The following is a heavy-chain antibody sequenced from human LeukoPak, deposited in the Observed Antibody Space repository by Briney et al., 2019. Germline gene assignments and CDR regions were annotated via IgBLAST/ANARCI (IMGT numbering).Heavy chain of an antibody. Sequence: PSETLSLTCAVSGGSISSGGYSWSWIRQPPGKGLEWIGYIYHSGSTYYNPSLKSRVTISVDRSKTQFSLKLSSVTAADTAVYYCARDSYGDYSFDYWSQGTLVTVSS. J-gene: IGHJ4*02. D-gene: IGHD4-17*01. CDR2: IYHSGST. V-gene: IGHV4-30-2*01. CDR3: ARDSYGDYSFDY. CDR1: GGSISSGGYS.